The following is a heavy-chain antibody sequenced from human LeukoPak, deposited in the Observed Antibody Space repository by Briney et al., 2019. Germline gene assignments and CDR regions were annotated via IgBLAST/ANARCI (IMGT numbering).Heavy chain of an antibody. D-gene: IGHD6-13*01. CDR3: ARDLMGIAYRGAFYY. V-gene: IGHV3-23*01. CDR2: ISGSGGST. J-gene: IGHJ4*02. Sequence: GGSLRLSCAASGFTFSNYAMRWVRQAPGKGLEWVSAISGSGGSTYYADSVKGRFTISRDNAKNSLYLQMNSLRAEDTAVYYCARDLMGIAYRGAFYYWGQGTLVTVSS. CDR1: GFTFSNYA.